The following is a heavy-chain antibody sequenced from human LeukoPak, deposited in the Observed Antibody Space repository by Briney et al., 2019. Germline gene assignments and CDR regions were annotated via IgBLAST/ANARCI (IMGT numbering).Heavy chain of an antibody. CDR2: ISGSGGST. CDR3: ARDKPGIAVAGRGGFNWYFDL. D-gene: IGHD6-19*01. V-gene: IGHV3-23*01. Sequence: PGESLRLSCAASGFTFSNNAMSWVRQAPGKGLEWVSAISGSGGSTYYADSVKGRFTISRDNSKNTLYLQMNSLRAEDTAVYYCARDKPGIAVAGRGGFNWYFDLWGRGTLVTVSS. J-gene: IGHJ2*01. CDR1: GFTFSNNA.